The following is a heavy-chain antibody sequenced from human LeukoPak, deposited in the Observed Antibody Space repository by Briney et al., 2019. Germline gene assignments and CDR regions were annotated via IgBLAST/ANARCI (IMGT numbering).Heavy chain of an antibody. CDR2: ISAYDGNT. CDR1: RYTVTSYG. CDR3: AREVGGSYYFDY. Sequence: GAPVKLSCKPSRYTVTSYGISSGPQAPGHGVKGMGWISAYDGNTNYAQKLQGRVTMTTDTSTSTAYMELRSLRSDDTAVYYCAREVGGSYYFDYWGQGTLVTVSS. D-gene: IGHD1-26*01. J-gene: IGHJ4*02. V-gene: IGHV1-18*01.